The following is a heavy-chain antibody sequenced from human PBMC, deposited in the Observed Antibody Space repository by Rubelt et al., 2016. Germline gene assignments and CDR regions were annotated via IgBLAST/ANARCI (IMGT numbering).Heavy chain of an antibody. CDR1: GFSFSDYS. CDR2: ITSGSDTI. D-gene: IGHD2-2*01. Sequence: EVQLVESGGGLVQPGGSLRLSCAASGFSFSDYSMNWVRQAPGKGLEWLSYITSGSDTIHYADSVKGRLTICRDNAKKSRYLQMNSLRVEETAVYYCASDRVGWGQGTLVTVSS. CDR3: ASDRVG. J-gene: IGHJ4*02. V-gene: IGHV3-48*04.